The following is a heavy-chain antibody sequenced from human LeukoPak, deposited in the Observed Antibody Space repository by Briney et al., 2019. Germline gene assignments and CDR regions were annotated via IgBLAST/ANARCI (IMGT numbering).Heavy chain of an antibody. D-gene: IGHD5-24*01. CDR3: ARHTAEKYNWFDR. CDR1: GGSISNYY. V-gene: IGHV4-59*08. Sequence: SETLSLTCTVSGGSISNYYWSWIRQPPGKGLEWIGYIYYSGSTNYNPSHKSRVTISVDTSKNQFSLKMSSVTAADTAVYYCARHTAEKYNWFDRWGQGTLVTVSS. CDR2: IYYSGST. J-gene: IGHJ5*02.